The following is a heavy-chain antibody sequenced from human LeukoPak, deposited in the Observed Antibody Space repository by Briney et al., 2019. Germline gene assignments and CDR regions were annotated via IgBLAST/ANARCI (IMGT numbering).Heavy chain of an antibody. CDR2: INPDEKSA. CDR3: ARDETHTAILEHSGMDV. CDR1: GFTLRKYW. V-gene: IGHV3-74*01. J-gene: IGHJ6*02. D-gene: IGHD5-18*01. Sequence: GGSLRLSCAASGFTLRKYWLHWLRQAPGKGLVWVSRINPDEKSASYAHSVKGRFTIARDDARKTLYLEMNSLRADDTALYYCARDETHTAILEHSGMDVWGQRTTVTVS.